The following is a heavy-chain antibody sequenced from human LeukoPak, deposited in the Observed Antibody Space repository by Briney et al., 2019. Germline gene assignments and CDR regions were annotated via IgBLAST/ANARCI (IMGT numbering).Heavy chain of an antibody. CDR3: ARDRCSGGSCYFDY. Sequence: GGSLRLSCAASGRTFSTYNMNWVRQAPGKGLEWVSYIDSSNSPIYYADSVKGRFTISRDNGKNSLYLQMNSLRDEDTAVYYCARDRCSGGSCYFDYWGQGTLVTVSS. CDR2: IDSSNSPI. D-gene: IGHD2-15*01. CDR1: GRTFSTYN. J-gene: IGHJ4*02. V-gene: IGHV3-48*02.